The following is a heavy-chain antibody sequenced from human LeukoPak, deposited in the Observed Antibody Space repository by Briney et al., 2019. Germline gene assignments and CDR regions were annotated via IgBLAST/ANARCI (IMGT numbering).Heavy chain of an antibody. CDR3: AKFSYCSSTSCFDWDYYYGMDV. CDR1: GFTFSSYA. CDR2: ISGSGGST. J-gene: IGHJ6*04. V-gene: IGHV3-23*01. D-gene: IGHD2-2*01. Sequence: PGGSLRLSCAASGFTFSSYAMSWVRQAPGKGLEGVSAISGSGGSTYYADSVKGRFTISRDNSKNTLYLQMNSLRAEDTAVYYCAKFSYCSSTSCFDWDYYYGMDVWGKGTTVTVSS.